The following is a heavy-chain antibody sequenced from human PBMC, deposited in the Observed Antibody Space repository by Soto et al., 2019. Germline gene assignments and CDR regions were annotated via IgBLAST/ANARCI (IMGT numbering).Heavy chain of an antibody. D-gene: IGHD1-7*01. CDR2: ISYDGSNK. J-gene: IGHJ6*02. Sequence: ESGGGVVQPGRSLRLSCAASGFTFSSYAMHWVRQAPGKGLEWVAVISYDGSNKYYADSVKGRFTISRDNSKNTLYLQMNSLRAEDTAVYYCAREGEVWGGTFADDYYGMDVWGQGTTVTVSS. CDR1: GFTFSSYA. V-gene: IGHV3-30-3*01. CDR3: AREGEVWGGTFADDYYGMDV.